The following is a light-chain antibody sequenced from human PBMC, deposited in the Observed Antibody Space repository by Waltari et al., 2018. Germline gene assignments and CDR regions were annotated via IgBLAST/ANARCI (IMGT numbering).Light chain of an antibody. CDR3: MQGTHWPWT. V-gene: IGKV2-30*02. CDR1: QSLVHSDGKTY. J-gene: IGKJ1*01. Sequence: VVMTRSPLSLPVTLGQPASISCRSSQSLVHSDGKTYLNWFHQRPGQSPRRLIYKVSNRDSGVPDRFSGSGSGTDFTLKISRVEAEDVGVYYCMQGTHWPWTFGQGTKVEIK. CDR2: KVS.